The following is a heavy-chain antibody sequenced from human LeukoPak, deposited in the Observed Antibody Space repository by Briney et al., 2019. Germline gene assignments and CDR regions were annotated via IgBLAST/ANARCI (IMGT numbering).Heavy chain of an antibody. CDR2: IYHSGST. CDR3: ARGGSRDGYNTYFDY. D-gene: IGHD5-24*01. J-gene: IGHJ4*02. CDR1: GGSISSYY. V-gene: IGHV4-59*12. Sequence: PSETLSLTCTVSGGSISSYYWSWIRQPPGKGLEWIGYIYHSGSTYYNPSLKSRVTISVDRSKNQFSLKLSSVTAADTAVYYCARGGSRDGYNTYFDYWGQGTLVTVSS.